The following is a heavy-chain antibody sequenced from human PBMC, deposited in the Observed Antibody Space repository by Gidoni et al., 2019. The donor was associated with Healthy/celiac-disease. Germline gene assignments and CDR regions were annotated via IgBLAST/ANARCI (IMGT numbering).Heavy chain of an antibody. Sequence: QVQLQASGPGLVKPSQTLSLTCPLSVGSISSGGYYWSWIRQHPGKGLELIGYIYYSGSTYSNPSLKSRVTISVDTSKNQFSLKLSSVTAADTAVYYCATSTVTTGGGAFDYWGQGTLVTVSS. J-gene: IGHJ4*02. CDR3: ATSTVTTGGGAFDY. D-gene: IGHD4-17*01. CDR1: VGSISSGGYY. V-gene: IGHV4-31*03. CDR2: IYYSGST.